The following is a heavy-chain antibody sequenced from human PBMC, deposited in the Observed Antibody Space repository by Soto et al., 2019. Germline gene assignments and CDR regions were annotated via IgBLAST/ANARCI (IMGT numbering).Heavy chain of an antibody. CDR1: GYTFTRFG. CDR3: AVRYCLIDVGRTPGVFDTDV. V-gene: IGHV1-18*01. Sequence: QVQLVQSGTEVKKPGASVKVSCKASGYTFTRFGINWVRQATGQGLEWMGWISPYNGNTNYAQKFQDRVTMTTDTSTSTAYMEVRILRSDDTAVDYWAVRYCLIDVGRTPGVFDTDVWGKGTTVVVSS. J-gene: IGHJ6*03. CDR2: ISPYNGNT. D-gene: IGHD2-15*01.